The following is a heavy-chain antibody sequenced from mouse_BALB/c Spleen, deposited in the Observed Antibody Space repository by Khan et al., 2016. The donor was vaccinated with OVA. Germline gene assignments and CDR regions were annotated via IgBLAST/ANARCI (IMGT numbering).Heavy chain of an antibody. CDR1: GYTFTSYF. CDR2: IYPGNVNT. CDR3: ARAGYGAFAY. D-gene: IGHD1-1*02. Sequence: VQLQESGPELVKPGASVRISCKASGYTFTSYFIHWVKQRPGQGLEWIGWIYPGNVNTEYNERFTGKATLTADKSSSTTYMQLSSLTAEDSAVYFCARAGYGAFAYWGQGTLVTVS. J-gene: IGHJ3*01. V-gene: IGHV1S56*01.